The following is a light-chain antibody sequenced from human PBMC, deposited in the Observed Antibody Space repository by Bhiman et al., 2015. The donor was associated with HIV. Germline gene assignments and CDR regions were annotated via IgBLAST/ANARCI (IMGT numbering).Light chain of an antibody. V-gene: IGLV2-23*02. Sequence: QSALTQPASVSGSPGQSITISCTGTSSDVGGYNYVSWYQQHPGEAPKLMLYDVTKRPSGVSNRFSGSKSGNTASLTISGLQAEDEADYYCCTYEGSSTLVFGGGTKLTFL. CDR3: CTYEGSSTLV. J-gene: IGLJ2*01. CDR2: DVT. CDR1: SSDVGGYNY.